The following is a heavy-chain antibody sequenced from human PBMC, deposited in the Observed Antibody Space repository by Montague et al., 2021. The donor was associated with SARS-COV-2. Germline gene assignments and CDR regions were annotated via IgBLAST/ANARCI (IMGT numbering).Heavy chain of an antibody. V-gene: IGHV6-1*01. J-gene: IGHJ2*01. CDR3: ARPYCGGDCYFYWYFDL. Sequence: CAISGDSVSSNIATWNWIRQSPSRGLEWLGRTYYRSKRYNDYAVSVKSRVIINTNTSNNRISLQLNSVTPEDTAVDYCARPYCGGDCYFYWYFDLWGRGTLVTVSS. CDR1: GDSVSSNIAT. CDR2: TYYRSKRYN. D-gene: IGHD2-21*02.